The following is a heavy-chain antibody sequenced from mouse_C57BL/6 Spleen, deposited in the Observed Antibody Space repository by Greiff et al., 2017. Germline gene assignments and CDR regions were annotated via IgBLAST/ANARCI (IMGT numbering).Heavy chain of an antibody. Sequence: DVMLVESGGGLVQPGGSLSLSCAASGFTFTDYYMSWVRQPPGKALEWLGFIRNKANGYTTEYSASVKGRFTISRDNSQSILYLQMNALRAEDSATYYCARSVAGRMDYWGQGTSVTVSS. D-gene: IGHD4-1*01. J-gene: IGHJ4*01. CDR3: ARSVAGRMDY. V-gene: IGHV7-3*01. CDR1: GFTFTDYY. CDR2: IRNKANGYTT.